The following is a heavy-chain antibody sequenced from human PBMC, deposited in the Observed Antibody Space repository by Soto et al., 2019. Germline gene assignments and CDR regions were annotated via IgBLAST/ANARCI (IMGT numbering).Heavy chain of an antibody. Sequence: QITLKESGPTLVKPTQTLTLTCTFSGFSLSTSGVGVGWIRQPPGKALEWLALIYWDNDKRYSPSLQSRLTITKDTSKTQVVLTRSNMDPVDTATYYCVQSGWGGDCLQSYPSHYYYGMDVWGQGTTVTVPS. D-gene: IGHD2-21*02. CDR3: VQSGWGGDCLQSYPSHYYYGMDV. V-gene: IGHV2-5*02. J-gene: IGHJ6*02. CDR2: IYWDNDK. CDR1: GFSLSTSGVG.